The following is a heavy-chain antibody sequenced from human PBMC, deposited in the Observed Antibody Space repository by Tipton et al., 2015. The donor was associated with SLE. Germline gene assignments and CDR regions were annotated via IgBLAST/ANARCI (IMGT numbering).Heavy chain of an antibody. D-gene: IGHD3-22*01. V-gene: IGHV4-59*08. CDR1: GASISSYS. J-gene: IGHJ3*02. CDR3: ARRTTRSSGYFGAFDI. CDR2: IYYSGST. Sequence: TLSLTCTVSGASISSYSWSWIRQPPGKGLEWIGYIYYSGSTNYNPSLKSRVTISVDTSKNQFSRKPSSVTAAETAVYYCARRTTRSSGYFGAFDIWGQGTMVTVSS.